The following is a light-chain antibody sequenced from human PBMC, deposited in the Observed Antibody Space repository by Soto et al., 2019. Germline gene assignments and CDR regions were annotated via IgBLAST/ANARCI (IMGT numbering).Light chain of an antibody. Sequence: DIQLTQSPSFLFASVGDRVTITCRASQGIISYLAWYQQKPGKAPKLLIYAASTLQSGVPSRFSGSGSGTEFTLTMSSLQPEDFATYYCQQGGTFGPGTKVDI. V-gene: IGKV1-9*01. J-gene: IGKJ3*01. CDR1: QGIISY. CDR3: QQGGT. CDR2: AAS.